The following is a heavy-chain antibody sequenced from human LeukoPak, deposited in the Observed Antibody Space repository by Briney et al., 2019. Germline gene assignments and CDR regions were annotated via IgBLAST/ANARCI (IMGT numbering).Heavy chain of an antibody. CDR2: ISSDGSNK. CDR1: GFTFNSHA. CDR3: AKEATTTYFDH. V-gene: IGHV3-30-3*01. D-gene: IGHD4-17*01. J-gene: IGHJ4*02. Sequence: GRSLRLSCAASGFTFNSHAMHWVRQAPGKGLEWVAVISSDGSNKYYADSVKGRFTISRDNFKNTLYLQMNGLRAEDTAVYYCAKEATTTYFDHWGQGTLVTVSS.